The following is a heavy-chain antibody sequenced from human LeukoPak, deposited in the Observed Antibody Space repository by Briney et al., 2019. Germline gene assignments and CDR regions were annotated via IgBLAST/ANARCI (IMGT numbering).Heavy chain of an antibody. V-gene: IGHV3-7*01. J-gene: IGHJ4*02. CDR1: GFTFSSYW. CDR2: IKQDGSEK. Sequence: GGSLRLSCAASGFTFSSYWMSWVRQAPGKGLEWVANIKQDGSEKYYVDSVKGRFTISRDNAKNSLYLQMNSLRAEDTAVYYCARDREAEADYYFDYWGQGTLVTVSS. D-gene: IGHD6-19*01. CDR3: ARDREAEADYYFDY.